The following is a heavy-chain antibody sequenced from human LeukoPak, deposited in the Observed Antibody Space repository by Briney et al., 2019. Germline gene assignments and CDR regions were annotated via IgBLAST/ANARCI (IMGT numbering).Heavy chain of an antibody. Sequence: SETLSLTCAVYGGSFSGYYWSWIRQPPGKGLEWTGEINHSGSTNYNPSLKSRVTISVDTSKNQFSLKLSSVTASDTAVYYCARHKIRRYSYGPGAFDIWRQRTMVTVSS. J-gene: IGHJ3*02. CDR2: INHSGST. D-gene: IGHD5-18*01. V-gene: IGHV4-34*01. CDR3: ARHKIRRYSYGPGAFDI. CDR1: GGSFSGYY.